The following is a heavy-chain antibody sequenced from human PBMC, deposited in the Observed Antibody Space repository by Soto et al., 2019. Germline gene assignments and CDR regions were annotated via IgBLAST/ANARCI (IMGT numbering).Heavy chain of an antibody. Sequence: PSETLSLTCTVSGGSISSSSYYWGWIRQPPGKGLEWIGSIYYSGSTYYNPSLKSRVTISVDTSKNQFSLKLSSVTAADTAVYYCARHTLVVPAAMLGGEFDYWGQGTLVTVSS. J-gene: IGHJ4*02. V-gene: IGHV4-39*01. CDR2: IYYSGST. CDR1: GGSISSSSYY. CDR3: ARHTLVVPAAMLGGEFDY. D-gene: IGHD2-2*01.